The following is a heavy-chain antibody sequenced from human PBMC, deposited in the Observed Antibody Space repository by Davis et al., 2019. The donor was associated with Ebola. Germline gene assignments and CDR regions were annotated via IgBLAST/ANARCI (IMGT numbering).Heavy chain of an antibody. J-gene: IGHJ6*02. CDR2: IKEDGSEK. V-gene: IGHV3-7*03. D-gene: IGHD3-10*01. CDR1: GFTFRSYW. Sequence: GESLKISCAASGFTFRSYWMSWVRQAPGKGLEWVAKIKEDGSEKLEVDFVKGRFTISRDNAKDSLYLQMNSLRAEDTAVYYCARRLGGSGTFSHAMDVWGQGTTVTVSS. CDR3: ARRLGGSGTFSHAMDV.